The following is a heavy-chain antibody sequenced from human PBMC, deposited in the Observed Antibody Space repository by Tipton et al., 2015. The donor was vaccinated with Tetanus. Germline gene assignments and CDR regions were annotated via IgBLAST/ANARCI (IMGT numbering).Heavy chain of an antibody. D-gene: IGHD3-22*01. Sequence: LSLTCTVSGGSISTYYWSWIRQPAGKGLEWIGRIYTSGSTNYTPSRGRRVTMSVDTCNYQFSLKLSSVTAADTAVYYCARDVWRYYDSSGYQDHDAFDIWGQGTMVTVSS. J-gene: IGHJ3*02. CDR1: GGSISTYY. V-gene: IGHV4-4*07. CDR2: IYTSGST. CDR3: ARDVWRYYDSSGYQDHDAFDI.